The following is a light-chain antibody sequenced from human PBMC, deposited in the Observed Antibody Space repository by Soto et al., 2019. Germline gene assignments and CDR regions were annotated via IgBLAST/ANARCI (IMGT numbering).Light chain of an antibody. V-gene: IGLV1-40*01. J-gene: IGLJ2*01. CDR3: QSYDSSLSGSVV. Sequence: QSVLTQPPSVSGAPGQRVTISCTGSSSKIEAGYDVHWYQQLPGTAPKVLIYGNSNRPAGVPDRFSGSKSGTSASLAITGLQAEDEADYYCQSYDSSLSGSVVFGGGTKLTVL. CDR1: SSKIEAGYD. CDR2: GNS.